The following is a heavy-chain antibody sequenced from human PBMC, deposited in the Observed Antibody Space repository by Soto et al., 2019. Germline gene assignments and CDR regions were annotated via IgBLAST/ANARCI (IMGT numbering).Heavy chain of an antibody. D-gene: IGHD3-9*01. CDR2: IIPIFGTA. Sequence: ASVKVSCKASGGAFISYAISWARQAPGQGLEWMGGIIPIFGTANYAQKFQGRVTITADESTSTAYMELSSLRSEDTAVYYCARGSKRYYDILTGYYTSFDYWRQGTLVTVSS. CDR3: ARGSKRYYDILTGYYTSFDY. CDR1: GGAFISYA. V-gene: IGHV1-69*13. J-gene: IGHJ4*02.